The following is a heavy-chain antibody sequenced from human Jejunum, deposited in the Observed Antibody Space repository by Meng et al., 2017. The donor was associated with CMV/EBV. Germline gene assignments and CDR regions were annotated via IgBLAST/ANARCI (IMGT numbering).Heavy chain of an antibody. Sequence: SCVVSGFASCCYWVSWFRRAPGQGLGWVANISQGRSERNYVDSVKGRFTISRDSAKNLMSLQMNSLRAEDTAVYYCAGGDGWHFDSWGQGTLVTVSS. J-gene: IGHJ4*02. D-gene: IGHD2-21*02. CDR3: AGGDGWHFDS. V-gene: IGHV3-7*01. CDR2: ISQGRSER. CDR1: GFASCCYW.